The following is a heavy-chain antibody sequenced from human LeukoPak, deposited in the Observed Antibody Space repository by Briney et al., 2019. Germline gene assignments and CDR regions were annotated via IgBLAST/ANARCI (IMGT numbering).Heavy chain of an antibody. J-gene: IGHJ5*02. D-gene: IGHD3-3*01. CDR3: AGTASTIFGVVNVFDP. V-gene: IGHV1-3*01. CDR1: GYTFTSYA. Sequence: ASVKVSCKASGYTFTSYAIHWVRQAPGQRLEWMGWISAGNGNTKYSQNFQGRVTFISNTSATTAFMELSSLRSEDTAVYYCAGTASTIFGVVNVFDPWGQGTLVTVSS. CDR2: ISAGNGNT.